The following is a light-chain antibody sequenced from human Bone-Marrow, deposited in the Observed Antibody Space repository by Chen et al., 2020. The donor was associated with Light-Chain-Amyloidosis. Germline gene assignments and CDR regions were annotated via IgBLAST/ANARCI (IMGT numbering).Light chain of an antibody. V-gene: IGLV7-46*01. CDR1: TGTVTSGHY. CDR2: DAS. J-gene: IGLJ2*01. CDR3: LLSYSGVRV. Sequence: QAVVTQEPSLTLSPGGTVTLTCGSSTGTVTSGHYPYWFQRKPGQAPRTLIYDASSKHSWTPARVSGSLLGGKAALTLSGVQPEDEADYYCLLSYSGVRVFGGGTKLTVL.